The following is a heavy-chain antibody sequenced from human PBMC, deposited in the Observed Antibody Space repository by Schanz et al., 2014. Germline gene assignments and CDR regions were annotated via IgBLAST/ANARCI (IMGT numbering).Heavy chain of an antibody. CDR1: GFTFSSHW. J-gene: IGHJ4*02. Sequence: EVQLVQSGGGLVQPGGSLRLSCAASGFTFSSHWMHWVRQAPGKGLEYVSSISSKGDMTFYGNSVKGRFTISRDNAKNSLYLQMDSLRAEDTAVYYCARDLPRTFLFDYWGQGTLVTVSS. CDR3: ARDLPRTFLFDY. CDR2: ISSKGDMT. V-gene: IGHV3-64*01.